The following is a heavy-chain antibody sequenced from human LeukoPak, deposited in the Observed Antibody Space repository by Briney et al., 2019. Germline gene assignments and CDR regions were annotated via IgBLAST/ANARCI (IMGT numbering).Heavy chain of an antibody. CDR2: VYYGGNT. D-gene: IGHD2-15*01. CDR1: GGSISSSSYY. J-gene: IGHJ3*02. V-gene: IGHV4-39*01. Sequence: PSETLSLTCTVSGGSISSSSYYWGWIRQPPGTGLEWIGNVYYGGNTYNNPSLKSRVTMSVDTSKNQFSLKLNSVTAADTAIYYCARRVSSLDAFDIWGQGTMVTVSS. CDR3: ARRVSSLDAFDI.